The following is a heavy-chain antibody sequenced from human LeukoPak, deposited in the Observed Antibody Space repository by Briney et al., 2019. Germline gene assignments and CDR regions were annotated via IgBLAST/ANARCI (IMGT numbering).Heavy chain of an antibody. J-gene: IGHJ4*02. CDR3: ARVRELYFYFDY. Sequence: GGSLRLSCAASGFTFSNYWMSWVRLAPGKGLEWVANIKQDGSEKYYVDSVKGRFTISRDNAKNSLYLQMNNLRAEDTAVYYCARVRELYFYFDYWGQGTLVTVSS. CDR1: GFTFSNYW. V-gene: IGHV3-7*03. CDR2: IKQDGSEK. D-gene: IGHD1-26*01.